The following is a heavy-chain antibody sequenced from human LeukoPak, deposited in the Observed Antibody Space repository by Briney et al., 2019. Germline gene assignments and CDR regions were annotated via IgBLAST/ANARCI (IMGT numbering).Heavy chain of an antibody. J-gene: IGHJ4*02. D-gene: IGHD3-16*01. CDR2: IYYSGST. CDR1: GGSISSYH. CDR3: ATNGRRGGDFDY. Sequence: PSETLSLTCTVSGGSISSYHWSWIRQPPGKGLEWIGYIYYSGSTNYNPSLKSRVTISVDTSKNQFSLKLSSVTAADTAVYYCATNGRRGGDFDYWGQGTLVTVSS. V-gene: IGHV4-59*01.